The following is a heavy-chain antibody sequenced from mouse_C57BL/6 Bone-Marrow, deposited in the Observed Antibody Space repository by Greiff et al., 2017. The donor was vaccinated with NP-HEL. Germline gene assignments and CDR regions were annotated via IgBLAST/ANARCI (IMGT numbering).Heavy chain of an antibody. Sequence: EPGGGLVQPKGSLKLSCAASGFSFNTYAMNWVRQAPGKGLEWVARIRSKSNNYATYYADSVKDRFTISRDDSESMLYLQMNNLKTEDTAMYYCVRHEDAMDYWGQGTSVTVSS. CDR1: GFSFNTYA. V-gene: IGHV10-1*01. CDR2: IRSKSNNYAT. CDR3: VRHEDAMDY. J-gene: IGHJ4*01.